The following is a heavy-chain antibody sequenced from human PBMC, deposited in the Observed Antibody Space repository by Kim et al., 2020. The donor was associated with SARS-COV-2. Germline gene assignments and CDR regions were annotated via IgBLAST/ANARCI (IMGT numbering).Heavy chain of an antibody. CDR1: GFTFSSYW. J-gene: IGHJ4*02. D-gene: IGHD3-10*01. CDR3: ANSMIRTLNSY. CDR2: MNQDGSGK. Sequence: GGSLRLSCVASGFTFSSYWMGWVRQAPGKGLEWVANMNQDGSGKFYVDSVKGRFTISRDNAKNSLYLQMNSLRAEDTAVYFCANSMIRTLNSYWGQGTLVTVSS. V-gene: IGHV3-7*01.